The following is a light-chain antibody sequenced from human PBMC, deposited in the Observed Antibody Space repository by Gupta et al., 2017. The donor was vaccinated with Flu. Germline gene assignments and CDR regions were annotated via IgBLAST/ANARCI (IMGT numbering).Light chain of an antibody. J-gene: IGKJ2*01. CDR1: QSVDGY. CDR2: QTS. CDR3: QQYNRLPYT. Sequence: DIQVTQSPPTLSASVGDRVAITCRASQSVDGYLAWYQQRPGRAPKLLMYQTSGFQNGVSSRFSGSGSGAAFTLTINNLQPDDLATYYCQQYNRLPYTFGQGTKV. V-gene: IGKV1-5*03.